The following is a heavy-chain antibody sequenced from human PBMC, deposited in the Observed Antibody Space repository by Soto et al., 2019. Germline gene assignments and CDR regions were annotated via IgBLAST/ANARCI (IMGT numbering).Heavy chain of an antibody. CDR1: GFTFNTHG. V-gene: IGHV3-33*01. CDR3: ARIDDYGDYVTDY. J-gene: IGHJ4*02. D-gene: IGHD4-17*01. Sequence: VELVESGGGVVQPGGSLRLSCAVSGFTFNTHGMHWVRQAPGKGLEWVAVIWYDGSQRYYADFVRGRFTISRDNSQNTLYLQMTSLRAEDTAAYYCARIDDYGDYVTDYWGQGALVTVSS. CDR2: IWYDGSQR.